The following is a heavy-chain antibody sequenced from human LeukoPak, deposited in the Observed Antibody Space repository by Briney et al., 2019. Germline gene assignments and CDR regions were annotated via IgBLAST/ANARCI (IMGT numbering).Heavy chain of an antibody. CDR1: GFTFSSYA. CDR3: ARDQKGGYSSSPPHY. J-gene: IGHJ4*02. Sequence: GGSLRLSCAASGFTFSSYAMHWVRQAPGKGLEWVAVISYDGSNKYYADSVKGRFTISRDNSKNTLYLQMNSLRAEDTAGYYCARDQKGGYSSSPPHYWGQGTLSPSPQ. D-gene: IGHD6-13*01. CDR2: ISYDGSNK. V-gene: IGHV3-30*01.